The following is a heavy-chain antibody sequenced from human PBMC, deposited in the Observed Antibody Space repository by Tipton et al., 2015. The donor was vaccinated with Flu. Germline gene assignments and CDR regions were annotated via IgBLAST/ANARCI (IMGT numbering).Heavy chain of an antibody. Sequence: QLVQSGAEVKQPGASVNISCKASGYTFASYYMHWVRQAPGQGLEWMGLISPNGGSTTYAQKFQDRVTMTRDTSTSTLYMELTSLRSEDTAVFYCARDRGGGASHFDYWGQGTLVTVSS. D-gene: IGHD3-10*01. CDR3: ARDRGGGASHFDY. CDR1: GYTFASYY. J-gene: IGHJ4*02. CDR2: ISPNGGST. V-gene: IGHV1-46*01.